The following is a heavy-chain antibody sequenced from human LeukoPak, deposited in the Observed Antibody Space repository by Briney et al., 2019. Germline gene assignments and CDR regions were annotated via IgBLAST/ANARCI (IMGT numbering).Heavy chain of an antibody. J-gene: IGHJ4*02. D-gene: IGHD2-21*02. CDR3: ARDFCGGDCYLAYYFDY. CDR2: ISYDGSNK. V-gene: IGHV3-30-3*01. Sequence: GGSLRLSCAASGFTFSSYAMHWVRQAPGKGLEWVAVISYDGSNKYYADSVKGRFTISRDNSKNTLYLQMNNLRAEDTAVYYCARDFCGGDCYLAYYFDYWGQGTLVTVSS. CDR1: GFTFSSYA.